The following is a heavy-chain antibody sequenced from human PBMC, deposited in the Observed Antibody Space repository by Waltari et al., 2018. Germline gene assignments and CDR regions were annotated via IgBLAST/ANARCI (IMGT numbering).Heavy chain of an antibody. D-gene: IGHD1-20*01. CDR2: IYHSGST. Sequence: VQLLESGGGLVQPGGSLRRSYEDSGFTFSSYAMSWVRQAPGKGLEWIGEIYHSGSTNYNPSLKSRVTISVDKSKNQFSLKLSSVTAADTAVYYCARDIRAGDAFDIWGQGTMVTVSS. J-gene: IGHJ3*02. CDR1: GFTFSSYAM. CDR3: ARDIRAGDAFDI. V-gene: IGHV4-4*02.